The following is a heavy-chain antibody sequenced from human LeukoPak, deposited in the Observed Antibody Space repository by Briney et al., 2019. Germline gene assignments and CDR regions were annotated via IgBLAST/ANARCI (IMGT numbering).Heavy chain of an antibody. CDR1: GGSISSGDYY. CDR3: ARVGTGGYYYDSSGYYYFDY. V-gene: IGHV4-30-4*08. J-gene: IGHJ4*02. D-gene: IGHD3-22*01. CDR2: IYYSGST. Sequence: SETLSLTCTVSGGSISSGDYYWSWIRQPPGKGLEWIGYIYYSGSTYYNPSLKSRVTISVDTSKNQFSLKLSSVTAADTAVYYCARVGTGGYYYDSSGYYYFDYWGQGTLVTVSS.